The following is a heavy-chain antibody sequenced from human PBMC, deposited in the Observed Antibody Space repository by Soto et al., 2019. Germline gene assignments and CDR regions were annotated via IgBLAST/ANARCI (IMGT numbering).Heavy chain of an antibody. CDR3: ARRYGWAFDI. V-gene: IGHV4-39*07. Sequence: PSETLSLTCTVSGGSISSISYYWGWIRQPPGKGLEWIGSIYYSGSTNYNPSLKSRVTISVDTSKNQFSLKLSSVTAADTAVYYCARRYGWAFDIWGQGTMVTVSS. J-gene: IGHJ3*02. CDR1: GGSISSISYY. CDR2: IYYSGST. D-gene: IGHD3-16*01.